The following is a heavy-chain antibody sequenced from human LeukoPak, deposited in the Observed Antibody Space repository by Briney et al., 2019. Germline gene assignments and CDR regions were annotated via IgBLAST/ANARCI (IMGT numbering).Heavy chain of an antibody. CDR1: GFTFSSYS. Sequence: GGSLRLSCAASGFTFSSYSMNWVRQAPGKGLEWVAFIRYDGTNKYYADSVRGRFTFSRDNSKNTLYLQMNSLRVEDTAVYYCAKDLTGGYSRGFDSWGQGTLVTVSS. J-gene: IGHJ4*02. D-gene: IGHD2-21*01. V-gene: IGHV3-30*02. CDR3: AKDLTGGYSRGFDS. CDR2: IRYDGTNK.